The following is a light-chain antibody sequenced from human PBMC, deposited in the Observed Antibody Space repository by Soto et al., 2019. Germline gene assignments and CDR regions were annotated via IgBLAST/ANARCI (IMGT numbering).Light chain of an antibody. J-gene: IGLJ3*02. Sequence: QSVLTQPASVSGSPGQSITISCTGTSSDIGGYNYVSWYQQHPGKAPKLMIYEVSYRPSGVSHRFSGSKSGNTASLTISGLQAEDEADYYCTSYTTSTTWVFGGGTQLTVL. CDR2: EVS. CDR3: TSYTTSTTWV. CDR1: SSDIGGYNY. V-gene: IGLV2-14*01.